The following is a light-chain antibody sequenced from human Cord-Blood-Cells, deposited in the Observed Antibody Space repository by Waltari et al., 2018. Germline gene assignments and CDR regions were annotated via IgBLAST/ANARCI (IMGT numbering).Light chain of an antibody. CDR3: SSHTSSSTV. V-gene: IGLV2-14*01. CDR1: SSDVGGYNY. J-gene: IGLJ2*01. Sequence: QSALTQPASVSGSPGQSITISCTGTSSDVGGYNYVSWYQQHPGKAPKLMIYDVSKRPSGVSNRFSGSKSGNTASLTISGLQAEDEADYYCSSHTSSSTVFGGGTKLTVL. CDR2: DVS.